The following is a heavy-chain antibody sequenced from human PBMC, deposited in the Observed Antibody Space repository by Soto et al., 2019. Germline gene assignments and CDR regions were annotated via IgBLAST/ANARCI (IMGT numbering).Heavy chain of an antibody. CDR2: ISSSSSYI. CDR1: GFTFSSYS. J-gene: IGHJ3*02. D-gene: IGHD3-10*01. V-gene: IGHV3-21*01. Sequence: PGGSLRLSCAASGFTFSSYSMNWVRQAPGKGLEWVSSISSSSSYIYYADSVKGRFTISRDNAENSLYLQMNSLRAEDTAVYYCARAILWFGELPRSDAFDIWGQGTMVTVSS. CDR3: ARAILWFGELPRSDAFDI.